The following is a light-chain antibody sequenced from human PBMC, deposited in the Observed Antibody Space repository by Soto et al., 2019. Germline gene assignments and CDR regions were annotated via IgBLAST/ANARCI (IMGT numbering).Light chain of an antibody. CDR1: QSVSSY. V-gene: IGKV3-11*01. CDR3: QQRGT. CDR2: DVS. J-gene: IGKJ4*01. Sequence: EFVLTQSPATLSLSPGERATLSCRASQSVSSYLAWYQQKPGQAPRLLIYDVSNRATGIPARFSGSGSGTDFTLTISSLEHEDVAVYYCQQRGTFGGGTKVDIK.